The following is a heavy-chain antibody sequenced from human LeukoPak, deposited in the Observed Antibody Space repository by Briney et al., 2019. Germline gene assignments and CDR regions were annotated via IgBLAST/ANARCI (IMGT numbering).Heavy chain of an antibody. D-gene: IGHD2-21*02. CDR1: GGSISSHY. V-gene: IGHV4-59*11. CDR3: ARLLNNDNAGDPDTFDM. CDR2: IYYTGTT. J-gene: IGHJ3*02. Sequence: PSETLSLTCTVSGGSISSHYWSWLRQSPERGLQWIGFIYYTGTTRYNPSLRGRVTMSVDSSRNHFSLKLTSMTAADTALYYCARLLNNDNAGDPDTFDMWGQGTMVTVSS.